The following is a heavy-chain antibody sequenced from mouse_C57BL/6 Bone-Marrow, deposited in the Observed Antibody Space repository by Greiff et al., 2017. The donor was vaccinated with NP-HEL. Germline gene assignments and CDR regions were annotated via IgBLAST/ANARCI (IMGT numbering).Heavy chain of an antibody. CDR3: ARGDYYGSHFDY. V-gene: IGHV1-82*01. D-gene: IGHD1-1*01. CDR1: GYAFSSSW. Sequence: QVQLQQSGPELVKPGASVKISCKASGYAFSSSWMNWVKQRPGKGLEWIGRIYPGDGDTNYNGKFKGKATLTADKSSSTAYMQLSSLTSEDSAVYFCARGDYYGSHFDYWGQGTTLTVSS. CDR2: IYPGDGDT. J-gene: IGHJ2*01.